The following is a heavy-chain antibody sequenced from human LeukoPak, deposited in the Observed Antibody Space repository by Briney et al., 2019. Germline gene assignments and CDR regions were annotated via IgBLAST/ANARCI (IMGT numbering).Heavy chain of an antibody. CDR1: GYTFTSYA. V-gene: IGHV1-3*01. CDR3: ATATLNDAFDI. J-gene: IGHJ3*02. D-gene: IGHD6-25*01. Sequence: ASVKVSCKASGYTFTSYAMHWVRQAPGQRLEWMGWINAGNSNTKYSQKFQGRVTITRDTSASTAYMELSSLRSEDTAVYYCATATLNDAFDIWGQGTMVTVSS. CDR2: INAGNSNT.